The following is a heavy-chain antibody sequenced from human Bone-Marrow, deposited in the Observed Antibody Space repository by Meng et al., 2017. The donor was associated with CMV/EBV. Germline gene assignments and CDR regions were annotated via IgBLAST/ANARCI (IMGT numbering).Heavy chain of an antibody. Sequence: GGSLRLSCAASGFTFSSYAMSWVRQAPGKGLEWVSVIYSGGSSTYYTDSVKGRFTISRDNSKNTLYLQMNSLRAEDTAVYYCARLPYDFRSAEFYAMDVWGQGTTVTVSS. J-gene: IGHJ6*02. D-gene: IGHD3-3*01. CDR1: GFTFSSYA. CDR2: IYSGGSST. CDR3: ARLPYDFRSAEFYAMDV. V-gene: IGHV3-23*03.